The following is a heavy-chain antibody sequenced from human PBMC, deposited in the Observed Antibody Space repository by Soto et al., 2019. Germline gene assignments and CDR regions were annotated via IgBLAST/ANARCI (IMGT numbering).Heavy chain of an antibody. D-gene: IGHD1-7*01. CDR3: SREGITGTSWWFDP. V-gene: IGHV6-1*01. J-gene: IGHJ5*02. Sequence: LRTIPRTCSLSVDSFSPNSDAWNWIRQSPSRGLEWLGRTYYRSKWYNDSAVSVKSRITINPDTSRNQFSLQLNSVTPEDTAVYFCSREGITGTSWWFDPWGQGTLVTVSS. CDR2: TYYRSKWYN. CDR1: VDSFSPNSDA.